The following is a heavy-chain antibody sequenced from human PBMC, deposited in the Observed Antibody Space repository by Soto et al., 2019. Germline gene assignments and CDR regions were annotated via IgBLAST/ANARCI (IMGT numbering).Heavy chain of an antibody. J-gene: IGHJ5*02. D-gene: IGHD2-15*01. V-gene: IGHV4-59*08. CDR3: ARRRVEKEAATPDNWFDP. CDR1: GDSISSYY. Sequence: QVQLQESGPGLVKPSETLSLTCIVSGDSISSYYWSWIRQAPGKGLEWIGRISYSGSTIYNPSLKSRVIISVDTSKNQFSLKLNSVTAADTAVYYCARRRVEKEAATPDNWFDPCGQGTLVTVSS. CDR2: ISYSGST.